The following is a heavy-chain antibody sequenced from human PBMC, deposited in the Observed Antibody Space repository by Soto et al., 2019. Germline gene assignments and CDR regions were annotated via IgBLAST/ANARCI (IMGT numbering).Heavy chain of an antibody. D-gene: IGHD2-2*01. Sequence: GGSLRLSCSASGFTFSDENMSWVRQVPGKGLEWVSGISVGGSYIFYADSVQGRFSISRDNPKNSLFLEMNSLRVEDTAVYYCARDSDCHSTSCFFPPHVWGQGTTVTVSS. CDR3: ARDSDCHSTSCFFPPHV. V-gene: IGHV3-21*06. CDR1: GFTFSDEN. J-gene: IGHJ6*02. CDR2: ISVGGSYI.